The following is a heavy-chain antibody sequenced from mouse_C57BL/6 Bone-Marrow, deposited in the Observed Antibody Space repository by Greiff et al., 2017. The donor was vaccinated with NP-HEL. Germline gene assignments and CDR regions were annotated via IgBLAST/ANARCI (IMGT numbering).Heavy chain of an antibody. Sequence: DVMLVESGGGLVKPGGSLKLSCAASGFTFSDYGMHWVRQAPEKGLEWVAYISSGSSTIYYADTVKGRFTISRDNAKNTLFLQMTSLRSEDTGMYYCARRGGITTVVGGNWYCDVWGTGTTVTVSS. D-gene: IGHD1-1*01. CDR2: ISSGSSTI. CDR3: ARRGGITTVVGGNWYCDV. CDR1: GFTFSDYG. J-gene: IGHJ1*03. V-gene: IGHV5-17*01.